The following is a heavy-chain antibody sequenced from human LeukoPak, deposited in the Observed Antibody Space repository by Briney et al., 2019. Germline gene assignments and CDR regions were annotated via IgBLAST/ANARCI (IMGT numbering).Heavy chain of an antibody. V-gene: IGHV4-34*01. J-gene: IGHJ4*02. CDR2: INHSGST. CDR1: GGSFSGYY. D-gene: IGHD1-1*01. CDR3: ARQGYGPATIKY. Sequence: PSETLSLTCAVYGGSFSGYYWSWIRQPPGKGLEWIGEINHSGSTKYNPSLKSRVTISVDTSENQFSLKLSSVTAADTAIYYCARQGYGPATIKYWGQGTLVTVSS.